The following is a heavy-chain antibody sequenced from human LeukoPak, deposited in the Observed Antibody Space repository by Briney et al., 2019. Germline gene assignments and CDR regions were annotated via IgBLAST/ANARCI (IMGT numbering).Heavy chain of an antibody. Sequence: GGSLRLSCAASGFTFSSYGMHWVRQAPGKGLEWVAVISYDGSNKYYADSVKGRFTISRDNSKNTLYLQMNSLRAEDTAVYYCAKDLGWDGWANWFDPWGQGTLVTVSS. CDR3: AKDLGWDGWANWFDP. CDR1: GFTFSSYG. J-gene: IGHJ5*02. D-gene: IGHD5-24*01. CDR2: ISYDGSNK. V-gene: IGHV3-30*18.